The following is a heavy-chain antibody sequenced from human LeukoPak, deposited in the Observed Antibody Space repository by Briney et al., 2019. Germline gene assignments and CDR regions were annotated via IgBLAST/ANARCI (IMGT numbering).Heavy chain of an antibody. CDR2: ISGSGGST. V-gene: IGHV3-23*01. D-gene: IGHD3-22*01. J-gene: IGHJ4*02. CDR1: GFTFDDYD. Sequence: GGSLRLSCAASGFTFDDYDMSWVRQAPGKGLEWVSAISGSGGSTYYADSVKGRFTISRDNSKNTLYLQMNSLRAEDTAVYYCAKVPYDSSGYYYFDYWGQGTLVTVSS. CDR3: AKVPYDSSGYYYFDY.